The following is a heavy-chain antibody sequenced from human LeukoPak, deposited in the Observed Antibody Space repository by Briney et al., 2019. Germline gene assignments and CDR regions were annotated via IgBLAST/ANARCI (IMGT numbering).Heavy chain of an antibody. CDR3: ARDPPRYCSGGSCYSGLLEFDP. CDR1: GYTFTCYY. Sequence: ASVKVSCKASGYTFTCYYMHWVGQARGQGGEGMGWINPKSGGTNYAQKFQGRVTMTSDTSISTAYMELSRPRSDDTAVYYCARDPPRYCSGGSCYSGLLEFDPWGQGTLVTVSS. V-gene: IGHV1-2*02. CDR2: INPKSGGT. D-gene: IGHD2-15*01. J-gene: IGHJ5*02.